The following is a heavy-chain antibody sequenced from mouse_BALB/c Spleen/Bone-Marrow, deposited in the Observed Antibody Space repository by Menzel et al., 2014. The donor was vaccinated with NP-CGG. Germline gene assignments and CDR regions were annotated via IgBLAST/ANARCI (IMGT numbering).Heavy chain of an antibody. V-gene: IGHV14-3*02. CDR3: ASYYYGRYFDV. Sequence: EVKVVESGAELVKPGASVKLSCTASGFNIKDTYMHWVKQRPGQGLEWIGRIDPANGNTKYDPKFQGKATITADTSSNTAYLQLSSLTSEDTAVYYCASYYYGRYFDVWGAGTTVTVSS. J-gene: IGHJ1*01. CDR2: IDPANGNT. D-gene: IGHD1-1*01. CDR1: GFNIKDTY.